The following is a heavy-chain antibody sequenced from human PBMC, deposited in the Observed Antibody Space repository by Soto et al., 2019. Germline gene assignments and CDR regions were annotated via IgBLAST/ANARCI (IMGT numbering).Heavy chain of an antibody. CDR3: ANDRGRSWFFYY. J-gene: IGHJ4*02. Sequence: QVQLVESGGGVVQPGRSLRISCADSGFTFSSYGMHWVRQAPGKGLEWVAVISYDGSNKYYADSVKGRFTISRDNSKNALYLEMNSLRAEDTAVYYCANDRGRSWFFYYWGQGTLVTVSS. CDR2: ISYDGSNK. V-gene: IGHV3-30*18. CDR1: GFTFSSYG. D-gene: IGHD6-13*01.